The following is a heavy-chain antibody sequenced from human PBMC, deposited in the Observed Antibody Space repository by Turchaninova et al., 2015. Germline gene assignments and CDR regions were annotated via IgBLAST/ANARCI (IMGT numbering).Heavy chain of an antibody. J-gene: IGHJ4*02. CDR3: GKDHPSRLVRDH. Sequence: GSLRLSCAASGFTFSAYAMSWVRQAPGKGLEWVSAISESGDNTYYGDSVKGRFTVSRDNSKNTLYLQMNSLTVDDTAVYYCGKDHPSRLVRDHWGQGTLVTVSS. CDR1: GFTFSAYA. CDR2: ISESGDNT. D-gene: IGHD2-8*02. V-gene: IGHV3-23*01.